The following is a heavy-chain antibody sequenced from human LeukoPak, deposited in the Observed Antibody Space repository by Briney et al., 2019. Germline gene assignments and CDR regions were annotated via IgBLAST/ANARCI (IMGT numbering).Heavy chain of an antibody. V-gene: IGHV4-61*01. Sequence: PSETLSLTCTVSGGSVSSGSYYWSWIRQPPGKGLEWSGYIYYSGSTNYNPSLKSRVTISVDTSKNQFSLKLSSVPAADTAVYYCAREGLYGDYVWSLDYWGQGTLVTVSS. CDR2: IYYSGST. CDR3: AREGLYGDYVWSLDY. CDR1: GGSVSSGSYY. J-gene: IGHJ4*02. D-gene: IGHD4-17*01.